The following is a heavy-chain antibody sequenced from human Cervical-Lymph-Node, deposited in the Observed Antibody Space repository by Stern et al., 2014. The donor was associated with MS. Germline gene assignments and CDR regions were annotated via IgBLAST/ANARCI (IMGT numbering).Heavy chain of an antibody. J-gene: IGHJ2*01. V-gene: IGHV1-46*01. D-gene: IGHD3-10*01. CDR3: ATGGAAPRYFDL. CDR2: INPSGDTT. Sequence: QVQLVQSGAEVKKPGASVKVSCKASGYTFTTYSMHWVRQATGQGLEWMGIINPSGDTTSYAQRFQGRVTMTRDTSTSTVYMELSSLRSEDTAVYYCATGGAAPRYFDLWGRGTLVTVSS. CDR1: GYTFTTYS.